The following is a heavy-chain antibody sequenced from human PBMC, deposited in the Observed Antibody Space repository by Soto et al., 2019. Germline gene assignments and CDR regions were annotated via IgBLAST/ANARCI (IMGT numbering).Heavy chain of an antibody. V-gene: IGHV3-23*01. J-gene: IGHJ5*02. Sequence: GGSLRLACAASGFTFSNYAMSWVRQAPGKGLEWVSAISGSGATTYYADSVKGRFTISRDNPKNTLYLQMNSLRAEDTAVYYCAKDWLRYFDWGGNWFDPWGQGTLVTVSS. D-gene: IGHD3-9*01. CDR3: AKDWLRYFDWGGNWFDP. CDR2: ISGSGATT. CDR1: GFTFSNYA.